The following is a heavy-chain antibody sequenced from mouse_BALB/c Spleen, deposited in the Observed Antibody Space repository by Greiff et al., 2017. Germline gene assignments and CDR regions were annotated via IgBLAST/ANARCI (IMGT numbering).Heavy chain of an antibody. CDR3: ARSFYYYYGYWYFDV. Sequence: VQLQQSGPELVKPGASVKISCKASGYTFTDYYINWVKQKPGQGLEWIGWIYPGSGNTKYNEKFKGKATLTVDTSSSTAYMQLSSLTSEDTAVYFCARSFYYYYGYWYFDVWGAGTTVTVSS. CDR2: IYPGSGNT. CDR1: GYTFTDYY. D-gene: IGHD2-4*01. J-gene: IGHJ1*01. V-gene: IGHV1-84*02.